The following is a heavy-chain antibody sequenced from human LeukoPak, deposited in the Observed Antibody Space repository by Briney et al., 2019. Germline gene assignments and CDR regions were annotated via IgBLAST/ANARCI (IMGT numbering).Heavy chain of an antibody. Sequence: GESLKISCKGSGYSFTSYWIGWVRQMPGKGLEWMGIIYPGDSDTRYSPSFQGRVTISADKSISTAYLQWSSLKASDTAMYYCARLCSSTSCPAKRDAFDIWGQGTMVTVSS. J-gene: IGHJ3*02. CDR3: ARLCSSTSCPAKRDAFDI. D-gene: IGHD2-2*01. V-gene: IGHV5-51*01. CDR1: GYSFTSYW. CDR2: IYPGDSDT.